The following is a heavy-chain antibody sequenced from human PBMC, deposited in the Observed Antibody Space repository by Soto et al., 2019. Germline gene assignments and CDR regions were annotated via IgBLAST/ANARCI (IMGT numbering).Heavy chain of an antibody. CDR3: ARYWYGYSYFAY. V-gene: IGHV1-69*12. CDR1: GGTFSSYA. D-gene: IGHD5-18*01. J-gene: IGHJ4*02. Sequence: QVQLVQSGAEVKKHGSSVKVSCKASGGTFSSYAISWVRQAPGLGLEWMGGLIPIFGTAYYAQKSQGRVTITADECTSTAYLELSSLRSEDTAVYYCARYWYGYSYFAYWGQGTLVTVSS. CDR2: LIPIFGTA.